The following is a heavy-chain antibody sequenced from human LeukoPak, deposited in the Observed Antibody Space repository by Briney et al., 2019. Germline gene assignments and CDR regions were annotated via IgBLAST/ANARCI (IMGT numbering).Heavy chain of an antibody. D-gene: IGHD2-15*01. Sequence: PSETLSLTCAVYGGSFSGYYWSWIRQPPGKGLEWIGEINHSGSTNYNPSLKSRVTISVDTSKNQFSLKLSSVTAADTAVYYCARVCSGGSCYNRGYGDHRGFDYWGQGTLVTVSS. J-gene: IGHJ4*02. CDR1: GGSFSGYY. V-gene: IGHV4-34*01. CDR3: ARVCSGGSCYNRGYGDHRGFDY. CDR2: INHSGST.